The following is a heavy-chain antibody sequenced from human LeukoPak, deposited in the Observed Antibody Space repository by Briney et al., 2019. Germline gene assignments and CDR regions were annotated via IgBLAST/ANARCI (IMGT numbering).Heavy chain of an antibody. V-gene: IGHV4-39*07. CDR2: IYYSGST. J-gene: IGHJ4*02. D-gene: IGHD2-2*01. CDR1: GGSISSSSYY. Sequence: SETLSLTCTVSGGSISSSSYYWGWIRQPPGKGLEWIGSIYYSGSTYYNPSLKSRVTISVDTSKNQFSLKLSSVTAADTAAYYCARTPRACSSTSCYFDYWGQGTLVTVSS. CDR3: ARTPRACSSTSCYFDY.